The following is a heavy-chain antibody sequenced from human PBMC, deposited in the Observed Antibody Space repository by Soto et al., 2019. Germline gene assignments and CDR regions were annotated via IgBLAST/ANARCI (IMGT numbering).Heavy chain of an antibody. D-gene: IGHD6-13*01. CDR3: ARHIIGGQQLVFNWFDP. CDR1: GVSISSSSYY. Sequence: SETLSLTCTVSGVSISSSSYYWGWIRQPPGKGLEWIGSIYYSGSTYYNPSLKSRVTISVDTSKNQFSLKLSSVTAADTAVYYCARHIIGGQQLVFNWFDPWGQGTLVTVSS. CDR2: IYYSGST. V-gene: IGHV4-39*01. J-gene: IGHJ5*02.